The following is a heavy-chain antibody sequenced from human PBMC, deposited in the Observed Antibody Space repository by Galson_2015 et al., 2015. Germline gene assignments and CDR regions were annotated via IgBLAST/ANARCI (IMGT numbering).Heavy chain of an antibody. Sequence: SVKVSCKASGGTFSSYAISWVRQAPGQGLEWMGGIIPIFGTANYAQKFQGRVTITADESTSTAYMELSSLRSEDTAVYYCARDTRLRYFDWLQYYYYGMDVWGQGTTVTVSS. CDR1: GGTFSSYA. J-gene: IGHJ6*02. V-gene: IGHV1-69*13. CDR2: IIPIFGTA. D-gene: IGHD3-9*01. CDR3: ARDTRLRYFDWLQYYYYGMDV.